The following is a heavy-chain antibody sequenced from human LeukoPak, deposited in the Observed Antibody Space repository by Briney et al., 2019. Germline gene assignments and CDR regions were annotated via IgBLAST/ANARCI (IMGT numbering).Heavy chain of an antibody. J-gene: IGHJ6*03. V-gene: IGHV3-21*01. CDR1: GFTFSSYS. Sequence: GGSLRLSCAASGFTFSSYSMNWVRQAPGKGLEWVSSIGSSSSYIYYADSVKGRFTISRDNAKHSLYLQMNSLRAEDTAVYYCCKGPRELLVSYYYYYMDVWGKGTTVTVSS. CDR2: IGSSSSYI. D-gene: IGHD3-10*01. CDR3: CKGPRELLVSYYYYYMDV.